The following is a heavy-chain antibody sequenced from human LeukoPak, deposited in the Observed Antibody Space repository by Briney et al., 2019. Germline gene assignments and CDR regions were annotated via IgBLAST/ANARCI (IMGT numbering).Heavy chain of an antibody. CDR2: IYYNGNT. J-gene: IGHJ5*02. CDR3: AASAGAMMS. Sequence: PSETLSLTCTVAGGSISGHSWSWIRQSPGKGLEWVGYIYYNGNTNYNPSRKSRVTISLNTSKKQFSLKLNSLTAADTAVYYCAASAGAMMSWGQGTLVTVSS. CDR1: GGSISGHS. D-gene: IGHD6-13*01. V-gene: IGHV4-59*11.